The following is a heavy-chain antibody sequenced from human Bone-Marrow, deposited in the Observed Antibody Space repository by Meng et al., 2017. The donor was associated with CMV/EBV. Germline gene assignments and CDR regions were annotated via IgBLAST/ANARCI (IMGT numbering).Heavy chain of an antibody. CDR1: GFTFGDYA. J-gene: IGHJ4*02. CDR3: TRDPEYYDFWSGYYAY. V-gene: IGHV3-49*04. Sequence: GGSLRLSCTASGFTFGDYAMSWVRQAPGKGLEWVGFIRSKAYGGTTEYAASVKGRFTISRDDSKSIAYLQMNSLKTEETAVYYCTRDPEYYDFWSGYYAYWGQGTLVTVSS. CDR2: IRSKAYGGTT. D-gene: IGHD3-3*01.